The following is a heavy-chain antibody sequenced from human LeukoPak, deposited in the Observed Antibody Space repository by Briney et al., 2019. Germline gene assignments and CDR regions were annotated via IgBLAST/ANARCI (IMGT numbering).Heavy chain of an antibody. CDR3: AREWRDYYYYMDV. CDR2: IIPIFGTA. Sequence: ASVKVSCKASGAPFSSYAISWVRQAPGQGLEWMGGIIPIFGTANYAQKFQGRVTITADESTSTAYMELSSLRSEDTAVYYCAREWRDYYYYMDVWGKGTTVTVSS. D-gene: IGHD5-12*01. V-gene: IGHV1-69*13. J-gene: IGHJ6*03. CDR1: GAPFSSYA.